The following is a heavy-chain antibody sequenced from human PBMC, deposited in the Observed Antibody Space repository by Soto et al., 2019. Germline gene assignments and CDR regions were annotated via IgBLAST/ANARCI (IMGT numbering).Heavy chain of an antibody. Sequence: GGSLRLSCAASGFTFSSYAMSWVRQAPGKGLEWVSAISGSGGSTYYADSVKGRFTISRDNSKNTLYLQMNSLRAEDTAVYYCPKEPAVGELAVAGDYWGQGTRVTFDS. CDR2: ISGSGGST. CDR1: GFTFSSYA. D-gene: IGHD6-19*01. V-gene: IGHV3-23*01. CDR3: PKEPAVGELAVAGDY. J-gene: IGHJ4*02.